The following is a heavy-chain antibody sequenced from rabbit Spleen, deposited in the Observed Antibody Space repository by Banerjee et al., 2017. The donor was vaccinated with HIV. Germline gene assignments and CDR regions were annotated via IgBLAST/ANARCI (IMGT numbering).Heavy chain of an antibody. CDR1: GLDFSSSYW. Sequence: EQLEESGGDLVKPGASLTLTCTASGLDFSSSYWICWVRQAPGKGLEWIACIYTGSSGSTYYASWAKGRFTISKTSSTTVTLQMTSLTAADTATYFCARYTGFGGYGSALWGPGPLVTVS. CDR3: ARYTGFGGYGSAL. CDR2: IYTGSSGST. V-gene: IGHV1S45*01. D-gene: IGHD1-1*01. J-gene: IGHJ4*01.